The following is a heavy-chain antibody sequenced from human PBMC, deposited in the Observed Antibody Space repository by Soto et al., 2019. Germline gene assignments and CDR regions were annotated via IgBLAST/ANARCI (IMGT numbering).Heavy chain of an antibody. CDR2: INHSGSP. D-gene: IGHD1-1*01. CDR3: ATANWSRHYFDP. V-gene: IGHV4-34*01. J-gene: IGHJ5*02. Sequence: QVRLQQWGTGLLKSSETLSLTCAVYGGSFSGYYWSWLRQPPGKGLEWIGEINHSGSPNYNPSLKSRVTISVDTSKNQFSLKMTSVTAADTAVYYCATANWSRHYFDPWGQGTLVTVSS. CDR1: GGSFSGYY.